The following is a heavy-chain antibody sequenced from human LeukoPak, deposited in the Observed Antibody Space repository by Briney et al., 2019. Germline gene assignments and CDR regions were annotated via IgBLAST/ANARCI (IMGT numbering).Heavy chain of an antibody. D-gene: IGHD1-26*01. CDR1: GGSFSGYY. V-gene: IGHV4-34*01. CDR2: INHSGST. Sequence: SETLSLTCAVYGGSFSGYYWSWIRQPPGKGLEWIGEINHSGSTNYNPSLKSRVTISVDTSKNQFSLKLSSVTAADTAVYYCARIVGAPGDFDYWGQGTLVTVSS. J-gene: IGHJ4*02. CDR3: ARIVGAPGDFDY.